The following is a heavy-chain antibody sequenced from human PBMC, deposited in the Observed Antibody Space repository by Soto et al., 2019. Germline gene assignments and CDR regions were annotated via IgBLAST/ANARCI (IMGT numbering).Heavy chain of an antibody. Sequence: QVQLQQWGAGLLKPSETLSLTCAVYGGSFSGYYWSWIRQPPGKGLEWIGEINHSGSTNYNPSLKSRVTISVDTSKNQFSQNLSSVTAADTAVYYCARGPSLYGSGSYYTEYYFDYWGQGTLVTVSS. CDR3: ARGPSLYGSGSYYTEYYFDY. J-gene: IGHJ4*02. V-gene: IGHV4-34*01. D-gene: IGHD3-10*01. CDR2: INHSGST. CDR1: GGSFSGYY.